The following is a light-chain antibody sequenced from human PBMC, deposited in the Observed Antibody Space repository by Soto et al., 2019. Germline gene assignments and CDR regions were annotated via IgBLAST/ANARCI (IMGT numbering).Light chain of an antibody. Sequence: DIQMTQSPSTLSASVGDRVTTTCRASQSISSWLAWYQQXXXXAPKLLIYQASSLESGVPSRFSGSGSGTEFTLTITSLQPDDFATYYCQQYNSYPVTFGGGTRVEIK. CDR2: QAS. V-gene: IGKV1-5*03. CDR1: QSISSW. CDR3: QQYNSYPVT. J-gene: IGKJ4*01.